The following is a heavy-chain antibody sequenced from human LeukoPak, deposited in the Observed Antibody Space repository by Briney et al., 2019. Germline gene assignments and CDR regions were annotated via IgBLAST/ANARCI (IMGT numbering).Heavy chain of an antibody. V-gene: IGHV3-74*01. D-gene: IGHD1-14*01. CDR1: EFPFNSFW. J-gene: IGHJ4*02. CDR2: MNEYSTTI. Sequence: GGSLRLSCAASEFPFNSFWMHWVRQAPGKGLVWVSDMNEYSTTIRYADSVKGRFTISRDNAKSILYLQMNNLRAEDTAMYFCARGGVNPVDHWGQGTLVTVSS. CDR3: ARGGVNPVDH.